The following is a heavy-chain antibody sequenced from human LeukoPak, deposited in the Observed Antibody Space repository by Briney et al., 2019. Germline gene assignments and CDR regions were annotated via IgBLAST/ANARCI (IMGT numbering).Heavy chain of an antibody. J-gene: IGHJ3*02. CDR2: ISGNGHGT. CDR1: GFSFSSHA. D-gene: IGHD6-13*01. V-gene: IGHV3-64*02. CDR3: ARASITASGPHDVYDM. Sequence: GGSLRLSCAASGFSFSSHAMHWVRQAPGKGLEYVSAISGNGHGTWYGDSVKGRFPISRDNSEQMLYLQMGSLRAEDMAVYFCARASITASGPHDVYDMWGRGTMVTVSS.